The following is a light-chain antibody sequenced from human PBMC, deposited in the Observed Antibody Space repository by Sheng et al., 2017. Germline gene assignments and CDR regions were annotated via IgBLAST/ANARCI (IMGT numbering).Light chain of an antibody. Sequence: QSVLTQPPSVSGTPGQRVTISCTGSNSNFGAGYDVHWYQQLPGAAPKLLIYGNNNRPSGVPDRFFGSKSGTSASLAITGLQSEDEADYYCQSYDSSLSGVVFGGGTETDHP. V-gene: IGLV1-40*01. J-gene: IGLJ2*01. CDR1: NSNFGAGYD. CDR3: QSYDSSLSGVV. CDR2: GNN.